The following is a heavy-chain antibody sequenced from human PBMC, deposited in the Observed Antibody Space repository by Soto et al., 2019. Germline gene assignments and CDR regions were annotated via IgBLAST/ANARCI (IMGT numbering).Heavy chain of an antibody. CDR1: GYTFKNYG. Sequence: QDQLLQSGAEVKKPGASEKVSCNASGYTFKNYGINWVRQAPGRGLEWVAWIRAYNGDTSYAQHFQGRVTVTTETLTKTAYMELRSLRPDDTAVYFGVLWGLETGYYRDMDYWGQGTLVSVSS. D-gene: IGHD3-9*01. CDR3: VLWGLETGYYRDMDY. J-gene: IGHJ4*02. CDR2: IRAYNGDT. V-gene: IGHV1-18*04.